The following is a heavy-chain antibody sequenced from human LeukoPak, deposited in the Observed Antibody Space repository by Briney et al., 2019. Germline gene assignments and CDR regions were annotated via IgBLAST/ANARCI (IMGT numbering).Heavy chain of an antibody. CDR2: INHSGST. CDR3: ARSTRSPDC. Sequence: SETLSLTCAVYGGSFSGYYWSWIRQPPGKGLEWIGEINHSGSTNYNPSLKSRVTISVDTSKNQFSLKLSSVTAADTAVYYCARSTRSPDCWGQGALVTVSA. V-gene: IGHV4-34*01. CDR1: GGSFSGYY. J-gene: IGHJ4*02.